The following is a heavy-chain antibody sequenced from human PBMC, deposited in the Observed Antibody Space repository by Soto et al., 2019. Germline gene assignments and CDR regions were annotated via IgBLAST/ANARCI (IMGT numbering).Heavy chain of an antibody. CDR3: ARGLLTFGGVIVVAFDF. CDR2: IKKDGSEK. Sequence: PGGSLRLSCEASGFTFSSYWMSWVRQAPGKGLEWVANIKKDGSEKFYVDSVMGRFAISRDNAKNSLYLQMDSLRADDTAVYYCARGLLTFGGVIVVAFDFWGLGTLVTVPS. V-gene: IGHV3-7*03. J-gene: IGHJ4*02. CDR1: GFTFSSYW. D-gene: IGHD3-16*02.